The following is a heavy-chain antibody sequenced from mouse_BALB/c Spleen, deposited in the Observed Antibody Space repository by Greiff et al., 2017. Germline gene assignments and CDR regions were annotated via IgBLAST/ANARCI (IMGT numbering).Heavy chain of an antibody. CDR3: DRDLDYYGSTWYFDD. CDR1: GFSLTSYG. CDR2: IWAGGST. Sequence: VQLQESGPGLVAPSQSLSITCTVSGFSLTSYGVHWVRQPPGKGLEWLGVIWAGGSTNYNSALMSRLSISKDNSKSQVFLEMNSLQTDDTAMYYCDRDLDYYGSTWYFDDWGAGTTVTVSS. V-gene: IGHV2-9*02. D-gene: IGHD1-1*01. J-gene: IGHJ1*01.